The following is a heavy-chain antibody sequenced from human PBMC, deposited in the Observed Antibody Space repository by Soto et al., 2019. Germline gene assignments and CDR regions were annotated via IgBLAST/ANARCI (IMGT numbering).Heavy chain of an antibody. CDR2: IYYSGST. CDR3: ARRYSSSLDF. V-gene: IGHV4-59*08. CDR1: GGSISSYY. J-gene: IGHJ4*02. D-gene: IGHD6-13*01. Sequence: SETLSLTCTVSGGSISSYYWSWIRQPPGKGLEWIGYIYYSGSTNYNPSLKSRVTISVDTSKNKFSLKLSSVTAADTAVYYCARRYSSSLDFWGQGTLVTVSS.